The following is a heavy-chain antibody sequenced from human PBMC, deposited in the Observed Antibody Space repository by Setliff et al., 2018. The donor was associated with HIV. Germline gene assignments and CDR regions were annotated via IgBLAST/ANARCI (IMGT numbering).Heavy chain of an antibody. CDR3: AREGGTGRSSWYGAYWYDP. D-gene: IGHD6-13*01. J-gene: IGHJ5*02. Sequence: PSETLSLTCTVSGGSISSYYWSWIRQPPGKGLEWIGYIYYSGSTNYNPSLKSRVTISVDTSKNQFSLKLSSVTASDTAVYYCAREGGTGRSSWYGAYWYDPWGQGTLVTGSS. V-gene: IGHV4-59*01. CDR2: IYYSGST. CDR1: GGSISSYY.